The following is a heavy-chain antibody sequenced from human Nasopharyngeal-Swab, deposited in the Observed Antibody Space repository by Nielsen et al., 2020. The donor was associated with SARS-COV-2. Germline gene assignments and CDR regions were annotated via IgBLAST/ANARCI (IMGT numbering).Heavy chain of an antibody. V-gene: IGHV3-30-3*01. CDR3: ARDTGSQMDV. Sequence: GGSLRLSCAASGFTFSSYAMHWVRQAPGKGLEWVAVISYDGSNKYYADSVKGRFTIYRDNSKNTLYLQMNSLRAEDTAVYYCARDTGSQMDVWGQGTTVTVSS. J-gene: IGHJ6*02. CDR1: GFTFSSYA. D-gene: IGHD1-14*01. CDR2: ISYDGSNK.